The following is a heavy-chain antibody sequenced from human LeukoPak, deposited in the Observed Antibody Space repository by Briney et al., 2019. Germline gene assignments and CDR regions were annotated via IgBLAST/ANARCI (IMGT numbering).Heavy chain of an antibody. D-gene: IGHD2-2*02. CDR3: ARRYTASPGERFDY. J-gene: IGHJ4*02. CDR1: GGSISNYY. V-gene: IGHV4-59*08. Sequence: SETLSLTCTVSGGSISNYYWTWIRQPPGKGLEWIGYIYSSGNTNYNPSLNSRVTISLDTSKNQFSLMLRSLTAADTAMYYCARRYTASPGERFDYWGQGTLGTVSS. CDR2: IYSSGNT.